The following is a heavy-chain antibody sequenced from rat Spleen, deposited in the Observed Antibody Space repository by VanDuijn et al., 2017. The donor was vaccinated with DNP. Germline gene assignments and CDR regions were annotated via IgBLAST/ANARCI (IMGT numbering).Heavy chain of an antibody. Sequence: EVQLVESGGGLVQPGRSLKLSCAASGFTFSDYGMAWVRQVPSKGLEWVASITNSGGSTYYRDSVKGRFTISRDNAKSTLYLQMDSLGSEDTATYYCATQGQLGITWFAYWGQGTLVTVSS. D-gene: IGHD1-10*01. J-gene: IGHJ3*01. CDR2: ITNSGGST. CDR3: ATQGQLGITWFAY. V-gene: IGHV5S13*01. CDR1: GFTFSDYG.